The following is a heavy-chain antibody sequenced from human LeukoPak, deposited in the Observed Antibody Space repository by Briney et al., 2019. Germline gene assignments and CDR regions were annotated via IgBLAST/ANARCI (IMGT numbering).Heavy chain of an antibody. CDR1: GFTVSSAY. CDR3: ASSDAAGSFDY. CDR2: IYSGGST. J-gene: IGHJ4*02. Sequence: GGSLRLSCAASGFTVSSAYMSWVRRAPGKGLEWVSVIYSGGSTYYADSVKGRFTISRNNSKNTLYLQMNSLRAEDTAVYYCASSDAAGSFDYWGQGTLVTVSS. D-gene: IGHD6-13*01. V-gene: IGHV3-53*01.